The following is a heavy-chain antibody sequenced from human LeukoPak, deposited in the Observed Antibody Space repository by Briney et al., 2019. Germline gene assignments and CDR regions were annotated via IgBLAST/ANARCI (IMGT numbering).Heavy chain of an antibody. CDR1: GFTFNTYA. J-gene: IGHJ5*02. CDR3: AKDWANMVRGADH. V-gene: IGHV3-23*01. Sequence: GGSLRLSCAASGFTFNTYAMSWVRQAPGKGLEWVSGISGIGGSTYYTDSVKGRFTISRDNSQNTLYLQMDRLRVEDTAVYYCAKDWANMVRGADHWGQGTRVTVSS. D-gene: IGHD3-10*01. CDR2: ISGIGGST.